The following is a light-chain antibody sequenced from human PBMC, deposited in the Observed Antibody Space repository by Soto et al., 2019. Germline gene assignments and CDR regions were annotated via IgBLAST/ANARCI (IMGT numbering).Light chain of an antibody. J-gene: IGKJ1*01. CDR2: GAS. V-gene: IGKV3-20*01. Sequence: EIVLTQSPGSLSLSPGEIATLSCRASQTVSSSYLAWYQQKPGQAPRLLIYGASSSATGIPDRFSDRGSGTGFALTICRKGAEDFAVHCCQQYGSASWTVGQGTKVQIK. CDR1: QTVSSSY. CDR3: QQYGSASWT.